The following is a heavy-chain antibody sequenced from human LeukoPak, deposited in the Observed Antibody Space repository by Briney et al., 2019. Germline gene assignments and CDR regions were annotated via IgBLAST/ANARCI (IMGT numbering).Heavy chain of an antibody. CDR3: ARDRGAVAYYFDY. CDR1: GFTFRSYG. CDR2: IWYDGSNK. V-gene: IGHV3-33*01. Sequence: GRSLRLSCAASGFTFRSYGMHWARQAPGKGLEWVAVIWYDGSNKYYADSVKGRFTISRDNSKNTLYLQMNSLRAEDTAVYFCARDRGAVAYYFDYWGQGTLVTVSS. D-gene: IGHD2-15*01. J-gene: IGHJ4*02.